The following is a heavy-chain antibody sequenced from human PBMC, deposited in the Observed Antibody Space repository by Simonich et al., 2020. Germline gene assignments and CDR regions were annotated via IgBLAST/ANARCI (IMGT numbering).Heavy chain of an antibody. Sequence: QVQLVQSGAEGKKPGASVKVSCKASGYTFTGYYMHWVRQAPGQGIEVIGWINPNSGGENQAQKFQGRVTMTRDTAISTAYMELSRLRSDDTAVYYCARSHIAAAGTGYFQHWGQGTLVTVSS. CDR3: ARSHIAAAGTGYFQH. J-gene: IGHJ1*01. V-gene: IGHV1-2*02. CDR2: INPNSGGE. CDR1: GYTFTGYY. D-gene: IGHD6-13*01.